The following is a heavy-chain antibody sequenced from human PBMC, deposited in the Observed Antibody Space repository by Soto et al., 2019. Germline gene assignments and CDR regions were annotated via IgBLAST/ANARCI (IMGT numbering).Heavy chain of an antibody. J-gene: IGHJ6*03. D-gene: IGHD3-9*01. CDR2: ISSSSSYI. V-gene: IGHV3-21*01. CDR1: GFTFSSYS. Sequence: GGSLRLSCAASGFTFSSYSMNWVRQAPGKGLEWVSSISSSSSYIYYADSVKGRFTISRDNAKNSLYLQMNSLRAEDTAVYYCARENKGPRVDILTGHNLYYYYMDVWGKGTTVTVSS. CDR3: ARENKGPRVDILTGHNLYYYYMDV.